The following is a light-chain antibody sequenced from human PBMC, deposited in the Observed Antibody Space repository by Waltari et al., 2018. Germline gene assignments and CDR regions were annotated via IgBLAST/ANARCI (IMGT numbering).Light chain of an antibody. J-gene: IGKJ3*01. V-gene: IGKV1-33*01. Sequence: DIQMTQSPSSLSASVGDRVTITCQASQDISNYLNWYQQKPGKAPRLLIYDASNLEIGVPSRFSGSGFGTDFTFTISSLQPEDIATYYCQHYDDLPIFTFGPGTKVDIK. CDR1: QDISNY. CDR2: DAS. CDR3: QHYDDLPIFT.